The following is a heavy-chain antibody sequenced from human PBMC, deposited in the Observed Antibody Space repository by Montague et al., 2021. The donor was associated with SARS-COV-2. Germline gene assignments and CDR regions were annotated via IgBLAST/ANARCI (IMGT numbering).Heavy chain of an antibody. CDR1: GASISNAFW. D-gene: IGHD7-27*01. CDR2: IHHSGGS. CDR3: ARHANWDWYYFDY. V-gene: IGHV4-4*02. Sequence: SETLSLTCAVSGASISNAFWWSWVRQPPGKGLEWIAEIHHSGGSNYNPSLASRVTISVDTSKNQFSLKLSSVTAVDTAVYYCARHANWDWYYFDYWGQGTLVTGSS. J-gene: IGHJ4*02.